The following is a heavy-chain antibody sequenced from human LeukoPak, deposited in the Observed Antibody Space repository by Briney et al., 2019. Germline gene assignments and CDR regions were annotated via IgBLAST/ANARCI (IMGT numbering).Heavy chain of an antibody. CDR2: IKQDASEI. Sequence: QPGGSLRLSCAVSGVPISGYWMSCVRQAPGKGLEWVANIKQDASEIYYVGSVKGRFTLSRDNAKNSVFLQMNSLRAEDTAVYYCATDGGPFDNWGQGILVTVSS. V-gene: IGHV3-7*01. CDR3: ATDGGPFDN. D-gene: IGHD3-10*01. CDR1: GVPISGYW. J-gene: IGHJ4*02.